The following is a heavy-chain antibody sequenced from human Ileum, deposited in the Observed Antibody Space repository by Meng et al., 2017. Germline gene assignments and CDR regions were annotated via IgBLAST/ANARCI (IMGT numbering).Heavy chain of an antibody. J-gene: IGHJ4*02. CDR3: ARGRVVVSAAPLDS. CDR1: GFSSRSNS. V-gene: IGHV3-21*01. D-gene: IGHD2-15*01. Sequence: EVQLVESGGGLVKPGGSLRLSCVASGFSSRSNSMNWVRQAPGKGLEWVASISSSSSYADSVKGRFTISRDNAKNSLYLQMNSLRVEDMAVYYCARGRVVVSAAPLDSWGQGTLVTVSS. CDR2: ISSSSS.